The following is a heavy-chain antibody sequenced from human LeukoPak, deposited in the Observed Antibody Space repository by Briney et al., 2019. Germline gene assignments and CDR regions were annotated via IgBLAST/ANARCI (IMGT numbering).Heavy chain of an antibody. D-gene: IGHD3-22*01. CDR3: AKGSYYDSSGSFYFDY. CDR2: ISRSGDHT. Sequence: GGSLRLSCAVSGLTFNNYAMSWVRQAPGKGLEWVSAISRSGDHTYYAASAKGRFTIYRDNSKNTQYLQMNSLRAEDTAVYYCAKGSYYDSSGSFYFDYWGQGTLVTVSS. CDR1: GLTFNNYA. J-gene: IGHJ4*02. V-gene: IGHV3-23*01.